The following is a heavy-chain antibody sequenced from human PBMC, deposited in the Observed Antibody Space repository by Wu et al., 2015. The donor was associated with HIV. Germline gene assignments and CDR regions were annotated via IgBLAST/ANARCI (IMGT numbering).Heavy chain of an antibody. CDR3: ARGDSSGWYSEFGY. CDR2: INTKTGGT. CDR1: GYTFTGYY. J-gene: IGHJ4*02. V-gene: IGHV1-2*02. D-gene: IGHD6-19*01. Sequence: QVQLVQSGAEVKKPGASVKVSCKTSGYTFTGYYLHWMRLAPGQGLEWMGWINTKTGGTKYAQKFQGRVTMTRDTSITTVHMELTRLRSDDTAMYYCARGDSSGWYSEFGYWGQGTLVTVSS.